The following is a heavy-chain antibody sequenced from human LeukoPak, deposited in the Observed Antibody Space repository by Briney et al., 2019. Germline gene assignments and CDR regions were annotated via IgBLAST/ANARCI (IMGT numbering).Heavy chain of an antibody. Sequence: GGSLRLSCAASGFTFSSYGMHWVRQAPGKGLEWVAVIWYDGSNKYYADSVKGRFTISRDNSKYTLYLQMNSLRAEDTAVYYCASTSGWYEPIDYWGQGTLVTVSS. CDR1: GFTFSSYG. J-gene: IGHJ4*02. CDR3: ASTSGWYEPIDY. CDR2: IWYDGSNK. D-gene: IGHD6-19*01. V-gene: IGHV3-33*01.